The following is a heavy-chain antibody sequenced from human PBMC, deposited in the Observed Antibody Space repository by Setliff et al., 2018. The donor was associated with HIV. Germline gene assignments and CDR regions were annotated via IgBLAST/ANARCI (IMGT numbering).Heavy chain of an antibody. D-gene: IGHD2-2*01. Sequence: PGGSLRLSCAASGFNVNNKYMSWVRQAPGKGLEWVSIIYSDDYTKYADSVKGRFSISRDNAKNSLYLQMNSLRAEDTAVYYCARDSRTGYFDSWGQGTLVTVSS. CDR1: GFNVNNKY. CDR3: ARDSRTGYFDS. CDR2: IYSDDYT. J-gene: IGHJ4*02. V-gene: IGHV3-66*01.